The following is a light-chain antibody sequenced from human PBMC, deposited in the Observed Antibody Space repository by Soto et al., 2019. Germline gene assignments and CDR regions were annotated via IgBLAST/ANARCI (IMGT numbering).Light chain of an antibody. V-gene: IGKV1-33*01. CDR1: QDISHY. CDR3: QQYDNLPWT. Sequence: DIQMTQSPSSLSASVGDRVTITCQASQDISHYLNWYQHKPGKAPELLIYDASNLGTGVPSRFSGGGSGTDFTFTISSLQPEDIATYYCQQYDNLPWTFGQGTKVEIK. CDR2: DAS. J-gene: IGKJ1*01.